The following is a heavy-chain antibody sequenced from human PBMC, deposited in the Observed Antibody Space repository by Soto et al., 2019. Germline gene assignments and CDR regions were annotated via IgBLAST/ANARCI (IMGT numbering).Heavy chain of an antibody. J-gene: IGHJ4*02. CDR2: IHYSGST. D-gene: IGHD2-8*01. CDR3: ARHEGNGNVWPLDY. CDR1: GDSIGTTHSY. Sequence: PSETLSLTCTVSGDSIGTTHSYWAWIRQSPGKGLEWIGNIHYSGSTYYMPSLTSRVTLSVDTSKNQFSLRLTSVTAEDTAVYYCARHEGNGNVWPLDYWGQGILVTSPQ. V-gene: IGHV4-39*01.